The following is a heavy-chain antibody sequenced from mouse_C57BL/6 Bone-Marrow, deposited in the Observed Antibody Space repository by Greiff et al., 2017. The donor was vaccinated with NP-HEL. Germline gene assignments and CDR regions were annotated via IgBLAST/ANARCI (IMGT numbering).Heavy chain of an antibody. CDR1: GYTFTSYG. CDR3: ARSPYYYGSRKVV. J-gene: IGHJ1*03. V-gene: IGHV1-81*01. Sequence: VKLVESGAELARPGASVKLSCKASGYTFTSYGISWVKQRTGQGLEWIGEIYPRSGNTYYNEKFKGKATLTADKSSSTAYMELRSLTSEDSAVYFCARSPYYYGSRKVVWGTGTTVTVSS. D-gene: IGHD1-1*01. CDR2: IYPRSGNT.